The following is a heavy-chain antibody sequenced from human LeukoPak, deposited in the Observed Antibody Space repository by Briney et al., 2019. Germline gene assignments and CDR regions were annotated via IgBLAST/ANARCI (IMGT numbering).Heavy chain of an antibody. CDR2: ISSSGSTI. CDR1: GFTFSDYY. J-gene: IGHJ6*03. Sequence: GRPLRLSCAASGFTFSDYYMSWIRQAPRKGLEWVSYISSSGSTIYYADSVKGRFTISRDNAKNSLYLQMNSLRAEDTAVYYCARDGGYYYMDVWGKGTTVTISS. CDR3: ARDGGYYYMDV. V-gene: IGHV3-11*01.